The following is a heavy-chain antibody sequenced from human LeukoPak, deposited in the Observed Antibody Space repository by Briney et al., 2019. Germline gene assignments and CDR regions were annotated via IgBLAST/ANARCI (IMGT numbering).Heavy chain of an antibody. CDR1: GGTFSSYA. CDR2: IIPIFGTA. V-gene: IGHV1-69*05. Sequence: SVKVSCKASGGTFSSYAISWVRQAPGQGLEWMGGIIPIFGTANYAQKFQGRVTITTDESTSTAYMELSSLRSEDTAVYYCARETTGYSYGQVDYWGQGTLVTVSS. D-gene: IGHD5-18*01. CDR3: ARETTGYSYGQVDY. J-gene: IGHJ4*02.